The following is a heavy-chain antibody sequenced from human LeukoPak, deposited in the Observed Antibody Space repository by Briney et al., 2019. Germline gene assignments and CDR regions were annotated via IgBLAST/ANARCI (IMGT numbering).Heavy chain of an antibody. CDR1: GGSISSYH. D-gene: IGHD3-10*01. CDR3: ARDRGLDGSDQLDS. V-gene: IGHV4-4*07. Sequence: SETLSLTCTVSGGSISSYHWIWIRQPAGKGLEWIGRINSNGDTVYNPSLKSRATMSLDMTNNQFSLKLSSVTAADTAVYYCARDRGLDGSDQLDSWGPGTLVTISS. J-gene: IGHJ5*01. CDR2: INSNGDT.